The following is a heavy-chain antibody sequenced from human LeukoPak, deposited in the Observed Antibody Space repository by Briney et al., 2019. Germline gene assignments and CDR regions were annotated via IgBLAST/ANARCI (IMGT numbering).Heavy chain of an antibody. CDR2: ISGSGGST. Sequence: GGSLRLSCAASGFTFSSYAMSWVRQAPGKGLEWVSAISGSGGSTYYADSVKGRFTISRDNSKNTLYLQMNSLRAEDTAVYYCAKEAIWFGELLTPPAFDYWGQGTLVTVSS. CDR1: GFTFSSYA. D-gene: IGHD3-10*01. V-gene: IGHV3-23*01. J-gene: IGHJ4*02. CDR3: AKEAIWFGELLTPPAFDY.